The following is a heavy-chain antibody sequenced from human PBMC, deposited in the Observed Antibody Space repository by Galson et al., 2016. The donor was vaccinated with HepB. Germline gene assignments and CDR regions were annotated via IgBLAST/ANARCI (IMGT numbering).Heavy chain of an antibody. CDR3: ARRGSARPYNWFDP. D-gene: IGHD6-6*01. V-gene: IGHV1-46*01. J-gene: IGHJ5*02. Sequence: SVKVSCKASGYILTNYFVHWVRQAPGQGLEWMGIINLSGNSRKYASRFQGRVTMTSDTSTNTVYMELTSLRSEDTAIYYCARRGSARPYNWFDPWGQGTLVTVSS. CDR2: INLSGNSR. CDR1: GYILTNYF.